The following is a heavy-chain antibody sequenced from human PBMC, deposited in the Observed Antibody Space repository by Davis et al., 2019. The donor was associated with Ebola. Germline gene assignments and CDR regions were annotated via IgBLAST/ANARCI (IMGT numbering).Heavy chain of an antibody. D-gene: IGHD6-13*01. CDR3: ARSRGSSSSYYYYGMDV. CDR1: LYTFTSYA. CDR2: INAGNGNT. Sequence: SVPVPCQASLYTFTSYAMHSVRQAPGQRLEWMGWINAGNGNTKYSQKFQGRVTITRDTSASTAYMELSSLRSEDTAVYYWARSRGSSSSYYYYGMDVWGQGTTVTVSS. V-gene: IGHV1-3*01. J-gene: IGHJ6*02.